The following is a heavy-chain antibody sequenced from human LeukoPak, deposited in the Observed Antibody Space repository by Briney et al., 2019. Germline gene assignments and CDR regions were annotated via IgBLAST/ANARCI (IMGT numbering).Heavy chain of an antibody. V-gene: IGHV3-21*01. CDR1: GFTFSSYS. CDR3: ARDRWEQSTNWFDP. J-gene: IGHJ5*02. Sequence: AGGSLRLSCAASGFTFSSYSMNWVRQAPGKGLEWLSSIISSSSYIYYAVSVKGRFTNSRDNATNSLYLQMNRLRAEDTAVYYCARDRWEQSTNWFDPWGQGTLVTVSS. D-gene: IGHD1-26*01. CDR2: IISSSSYI.